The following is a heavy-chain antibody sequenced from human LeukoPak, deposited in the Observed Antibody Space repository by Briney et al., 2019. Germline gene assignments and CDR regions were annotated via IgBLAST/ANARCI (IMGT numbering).Heavy chain of an antibody. CDR2: IYYSGRT. Sequence: SETLSLTCSVSGDSVSRSDSYSDWIRQPPGKGLEWIGTIYYSGRTYYSPSLKSRVTMSVDPSNNQFSLNLRSVTAADTAVYYCARRRYYDGSGYLEWGQGTLLSVSS. CDR1: GDSVSRSDSY. J-gene: IGHJ1*01. D-gene: IGHD3-22*01. CDR3: ARRRYYDGSGYLE. V-gene: IGHV4-39*01.